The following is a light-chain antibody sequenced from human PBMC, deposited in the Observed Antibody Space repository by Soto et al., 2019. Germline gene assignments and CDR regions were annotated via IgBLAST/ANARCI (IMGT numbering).Light chain of an antibody. V-gene: IGKV1-5*01. J-gene: IGKJ1*01. CDR2: DAS. CDR1: QSITNW. CDR3: QQYNSYST. Sequence: DIQMTQSPSTLSASVGDRGTITCRVSQSITNWLAWYQQKPGKAPKLLIYDASSWESGVPSRFSGSGSGTEFTLTISSLQPDDFATYYCQQYNSYSTFGQGTKVDIK.